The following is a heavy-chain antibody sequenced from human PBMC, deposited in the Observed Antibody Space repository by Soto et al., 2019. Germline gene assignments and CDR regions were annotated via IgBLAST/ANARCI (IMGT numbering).Heavy chain of an antibody. CDR1: GFTFSSYD. Sequence: EVQLVESGGGLVQPGGSLRLSCAASGFTFSSYDMHWVRQATGKGLEWVSAIGTAGDTYYPGSVKGRFTISRENAKNSLYRQMNSLRAGDTAVDYCARGPYGSGSPIAPYYFDYWGQGTLVTVSS. V-gene: IGHV3-13*01. CDR2: IGTAGDT. J-gene: IGHJ4*02. D-gene: IGHD3-10*01. CDR3: ARGPYGSGSPIAPYYFDY.